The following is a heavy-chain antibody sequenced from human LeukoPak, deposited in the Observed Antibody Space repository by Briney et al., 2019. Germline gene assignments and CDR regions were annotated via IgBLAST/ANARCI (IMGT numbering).Heavy chain of an antibody. D-gene: IGHD6-19*01. Sequence: GGSLRPSCAASGFTFSSYWMSWVRQAPGKGLEWVANIKQDGSEKYYVDSVKGRFTISRDNAKNSLYLQMNSLRAEDTAVYYCARYSSGWYLDPFDYWGQGTLVTVSS. CDR3: ARYSSGWYLDPFDY. V-gene: IGHV3-7*01. CDR1: GFTFSSYW. J-gene: IGHJ4*02. CDR2: IKQDGSEK.